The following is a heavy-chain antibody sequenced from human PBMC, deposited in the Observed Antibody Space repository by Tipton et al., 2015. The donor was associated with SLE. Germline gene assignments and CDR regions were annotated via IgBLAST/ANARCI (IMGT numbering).Heavy chain of an antibody. CDR1: GGSINSGGYY. CDR3: AREGLRFLHMDV. V-gene: IGHV4-61*02. CDR2: AYTDGKT. D-gene: IGHD3-3*01. Sequence: LRLSCTVSGGSINSGGYYWSWIRQPAGKGLQWIGRAYTDGKTNYNPSLKSRVTISVDTSKNHFSLKVSSVTAADTAVYYCAREGLRFLHMDVWGRGTTVIVPS. J-gene: IGHJ6*04.